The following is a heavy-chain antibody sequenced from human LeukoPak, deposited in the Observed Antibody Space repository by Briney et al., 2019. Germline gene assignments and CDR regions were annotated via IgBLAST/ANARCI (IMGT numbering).Heavy chain of an antibody. J-gene: IGHJ3*02. CDR1: GGSIRSYY. CDR2: FDISGTS. V-gene: IGHV4-4*07. Sequence: SSETLSLTCTVSGGSIRSYYWSWIRQPAGKGLEWIGRFDISGTSTYNPSLKSRVTMSVDTSKNQFSLKLSSVTAADTAVYYCARDRKVRGVIRDNAFDIWGQGTMVTVSS. CDR3: ARDRKVRGVIRDNAFDI. D-gene: IGHD3-10*01.